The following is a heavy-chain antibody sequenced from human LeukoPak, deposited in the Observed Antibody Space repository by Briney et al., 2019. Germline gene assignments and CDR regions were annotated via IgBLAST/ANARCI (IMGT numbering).Heavy chain of an antibody. J-gene: IGHJ5*02. CDR1: GGSISSSSYY. D-gene: IGHD3-3*01. CDR3: ARRIFGVVDPFDP. CDR2: IYYSGST. Sequence: SETLSLTCTVSGGSISSSSYYWGWIRQPPGKGLEWIGSIYYSGSTYYNPSLKSRVTISVGTSKNQFSLKLSSVTAADTAVYYCARRIFGVVDPFDPWGQGTLVTVSS. V-gene: IGHV4-39*01.